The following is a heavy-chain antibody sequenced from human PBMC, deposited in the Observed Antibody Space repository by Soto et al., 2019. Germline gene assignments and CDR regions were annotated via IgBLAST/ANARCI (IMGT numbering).Heavy chain of an antibody. D-gene: IGHD2-2*01. Sequence: ASVKVSCKASGYTFTGYYMHWVRQAPGQGLEWMGWINPNSGGTNYAQKFQGWVTMTRDTSISTAYMELSRLRSDDAAVYYCARGPPGRGDIVVVPAAETNWFDPWGQGTLVTVSS. J-gene: IGHJ5*02. V-gene: IGHV1-2*04. CDR1: GYTFTGYY. CDR2: INPNSGGT. CDR3: ARGPPGRGDIVVVPAAETNWFDP.